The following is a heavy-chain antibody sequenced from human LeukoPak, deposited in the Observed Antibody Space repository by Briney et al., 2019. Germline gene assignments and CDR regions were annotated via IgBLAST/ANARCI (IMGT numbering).Heavy chain of an antibody. CDR3: ASIRTYYDFWSGYYGWFDP. V-gene: IGHV1-69*13. CDR1: GGTFSSYA. J-gene: IGHJ5*02. Sequence: SVKVSRKASGGTFSSYAISWVRQAPGQGLEWMGGIIPIFGTANYAQKFQGRVTITADESTSTAYMELSSLRSEDTAVYYCASIRTYYDFWSGYYGWFDPWGQGALVTVSS. CDR2: IIPIFGTA. D-gene: IGHD3-3*01.